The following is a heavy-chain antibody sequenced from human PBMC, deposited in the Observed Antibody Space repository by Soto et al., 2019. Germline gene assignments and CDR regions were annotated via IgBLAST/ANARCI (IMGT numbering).Heavy chain of an antibody. D-gene: IGHD3-22*01. J-gene: IGHJ4*01. CDR3: GKCAAHGYYTPEC. V-gene: IGHV3-48*01. CDR2: IRRHTSVT. Sequence: HPGGSLRLSCAACGSILNGDGMHWVRQALGKRLEGISYIRRHTSVTAYADSGKGRFTISRDSAKNALYLQMDSLRVEDTAVYYSGKCAAHGYYTPECWGPGTLVTVSS. CDR1: GSILNGDG.